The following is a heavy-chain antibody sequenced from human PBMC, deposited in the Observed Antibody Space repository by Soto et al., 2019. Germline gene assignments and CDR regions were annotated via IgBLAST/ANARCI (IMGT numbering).Heavy chain of an antibody. D-gene: IGHD1-7*01. Sequence: LLRRSETLSLICAVYGGSVRDYYRTWIRQPPGKGLEWIGEINPSGDTNSQPSLKSSVSLSIGTTKNQFSLKLTSVTDADPADYFCARGSELPHSSFWGRGILVTVSS. CDR1: GGSVRDYY. CDR2: INPSGDT. J-gene: IGHJ1*01. CDR3: ARGSELPHSSF. V-gene: IGHV4-34*01.